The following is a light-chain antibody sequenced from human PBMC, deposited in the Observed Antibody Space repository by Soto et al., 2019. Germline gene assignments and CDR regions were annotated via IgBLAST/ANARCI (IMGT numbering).Light chain of an antibody. Sequence: EIVMTQAPATLSVSPGERATLSCRASQSVSSNLAWYQQKPGQAPRLLIYGASTRATGIPARFSGSGSGTECTLTISSLQSEDFAVYYCQHYNSWLGTFGPGTKVDI. CDR2: GAS. J-gene: IGKJ3*01. CDR1: QSVSSN. CDR3: QHYNSWLGT. V-gene: IGKV3-15*01.